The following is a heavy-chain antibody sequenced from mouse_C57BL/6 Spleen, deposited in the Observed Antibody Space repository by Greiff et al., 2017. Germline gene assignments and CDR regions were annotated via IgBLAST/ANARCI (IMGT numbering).Heavy chain of an antibody. CDR1: GYSITSGYY. V-gene: IGHV3-6*01. CDR3: ARDSTVDYFDY. Sequence: EVKVEESGPGLVKPSQSLSLTCSVTGYSITSGYYWNWIRQFPGNKLEWMGYISYDGSNNYNPSLKNRISITRDTSKNQFFLKLNSVTTEDTATYYCARDSTVDYFDYWGQGTTLTVSS. J-gene: IGHJ2*01. CDR2: ISYDGSN. D-gene: IGHD1-1*01.